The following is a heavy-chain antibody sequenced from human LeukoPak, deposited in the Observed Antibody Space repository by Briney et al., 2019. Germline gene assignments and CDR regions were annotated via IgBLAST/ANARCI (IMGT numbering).Heavy chain of an antibody. CDR3: ARGPDTARGYYYYYYMDV. Sequence: PGGSLRLSCAASGFTLSSYSMNWVRQAPGKGLEWVSSISSSSSYRYYADSVKGRFTISRDNAKNSLYLQMNSLRAEDTAVYCCARGPDTARGYYYYYYMDVWGKGTTVTISS. D-gene: IGHD5-18*01. CDR2: ISSSSSYR. J-gene: IGHJ6*03. V-gene: IGHV3-21*04. CDR1: GFTLSSYS.